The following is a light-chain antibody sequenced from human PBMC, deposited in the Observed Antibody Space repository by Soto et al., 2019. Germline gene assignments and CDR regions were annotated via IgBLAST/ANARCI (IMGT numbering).Light chain of an antibody. CDR2: AAS. J-gene: IGKJ5*01. CDR1: QSISSY. Sequence: DIQMTQAPSSLSASVGDRVTITCRASQSISSYLNWYQQKPGKAPKLLIYAASSLQSGVPSRFSGSGSGTDFTLTISSLQPEDFATYYCQQSHSTRITFGQGTRLEI. CDR3: QQSHSTRIT. V-gene: IGKV1-39*01.